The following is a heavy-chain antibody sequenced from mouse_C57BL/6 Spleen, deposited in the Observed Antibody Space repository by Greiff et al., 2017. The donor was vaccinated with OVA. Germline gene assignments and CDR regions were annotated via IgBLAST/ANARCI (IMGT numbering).Heavy chain of an antibody. J-gene: IGHJ4*01. D-gene: IGHD1-1*01. CDR2: ISSGGDYI. Sequence: DVHLVESGEGLVKPGGSLKLSCAASGFTFSSYAMSWVRQTPEKRLEWVAYISSGGDYIYYADTVKGRFTISRDNARNTLYLQMSSLKSEDTAMYYCTRYYYGSSSYAMDYWGQGTSVTVSS. CDR1: GFTFSSYA. V-gene: IGHV5-9-1*02. CDR3: TRYYYGSSSYAMDY.